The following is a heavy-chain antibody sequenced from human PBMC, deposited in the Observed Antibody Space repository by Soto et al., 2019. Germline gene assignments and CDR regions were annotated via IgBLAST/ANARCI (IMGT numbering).Heavy chain of an antibody. CDR3: ARWSPWNPLYYSGMDV. V-gene: IGHV1-69*01. D-gene: IGHD1-1*01. CDR2: IIPLFQTA. Sequence: QVQLVQSGAELKKPGSSVKVSCKASGGTFGNFTISWVRQAPGQGLEWMGGIIPLFQTANYALKFKGRVKITADESTSSAYMELNSLRSEHTAVYYCARWSPWNPLYYSGMDVWGQGTTVIVSS. J-gene: IGHJ6*02. CDR1: GGTFGNFT.